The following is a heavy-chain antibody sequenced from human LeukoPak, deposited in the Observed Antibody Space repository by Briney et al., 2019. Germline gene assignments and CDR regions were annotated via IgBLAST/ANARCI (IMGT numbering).Heavy chain of an antibody. V-gene: IGHV4-59*12. J-gene: IGHJ4*02. CDR2: IYYSGST. CDR3: ARLDNILTGNFDY. D-gene: IGHD3-9*01. CDR1: GGSISSYY. Sequence: SETLSLTCTVSGGSISSYYWSWIRQPPGKGLEWIGYIYYSGSTNYNPSLKSRVTISVDTSKNQFSLKLSSVTAADTAVYYCARLDNILTGNFDYWGQGTLVTVSS.